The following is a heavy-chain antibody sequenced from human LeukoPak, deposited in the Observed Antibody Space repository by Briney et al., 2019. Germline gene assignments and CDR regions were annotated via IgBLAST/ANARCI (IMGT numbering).Heavy chain of an antibody. J-gene: IGHJ4*02. Sequence: GGSLRLSCAASGFTFSSYAMHWVRQAPGKGLEYVSAISSNGGSTYYANSVKGRFTISRDNSKNTLYLQLGSLRAEDMAVYYCANENDYLDFWGQGTLVTVSS. V-gene: IGHV3-64*01. CDR2: ISSNGGST. CDR1: GFTFSSYA. CDR3: ANENDYLDF.